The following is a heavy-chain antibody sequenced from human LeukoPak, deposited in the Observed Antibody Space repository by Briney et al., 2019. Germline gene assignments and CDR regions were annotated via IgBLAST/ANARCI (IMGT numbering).Heavy chain of an antibody. V-gene: IGHV4-34*01. Sequence: SETLSLTCAVYGGSFSGYYWSWIRQPPGKGLEWIGEINHSGSTNYNPSLKSRVTISVDTSKNQFSLKLSSVTAADTAVYYCARAISSIAARFTPWGQGTLVTVSS. CDR3: ARAISSIAARFTP. D-gene: IGHD6-6*01. J-gene: IGHJ5*02. CDR2: INHSGST. CDR1: GGSFSGYY.